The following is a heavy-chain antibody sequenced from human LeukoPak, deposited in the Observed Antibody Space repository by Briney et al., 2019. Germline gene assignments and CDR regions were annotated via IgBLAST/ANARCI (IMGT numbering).Heavy chain of an antibody. V-gene: IGHV1-24*01. CDR2: FDPEEGET. CDR3: AKITGTPFPHWFDP. D-gene: IGHD1-20*01. Sequence: GASVKVSCKVSGYTLTELSMHWVRQAPGNGLEWMGGFDPEEGETIYAQKFQGRVTMTEDTSTDTAYMELSSLRSEDTALYYCAKITGTPFPHWFDPGGQGTLVTVSS. CDR1: GYTLTELS. J-gene: IGHJ5*02.